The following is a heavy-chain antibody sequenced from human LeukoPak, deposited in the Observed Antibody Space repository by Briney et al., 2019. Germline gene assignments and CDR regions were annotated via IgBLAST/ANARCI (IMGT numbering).Heavy chain of an antibody. Sequence: GASVKVSCKASGYTFTSYYMHWVRQAPGQGLEWMGIINPSGGSTSYAQKFQGRVTMTRDTSTSTVYMELSSLRSEDTAVYYCARAAGNVIAARSHNWFDPWGQGTLVTVSS. V-gene: IGHV1-46*01. CDR1: GYTFTSYY. CDR3: ARAAGNVIAARSHNWFDP. J-gene: IGHJ5*02. D-gene: IGHD6-6*01. CDR2: INPSGGST.